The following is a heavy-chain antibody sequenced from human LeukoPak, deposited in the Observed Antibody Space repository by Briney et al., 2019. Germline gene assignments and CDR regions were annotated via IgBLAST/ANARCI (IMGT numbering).Heavy chain of an antibody. Sequence: ASVKVSCKASGYTFTSYGISWVRQAPGQGLEWMGWISAYNGNTNYAQKLQGRVTMTTDTSTSTAYMELRSLRSDDTAVYYCARGVIQRQDYYYYYMDVWGKGTTVTVSS. CDR3: ARGVIQRQDYYYYYMDV. V-gene: IGHV1-18*01. J-gene: IGHJ6*03. CDR2: ISAYNGNT. D-gene: IGHD3-10*01. CDR1: GYTFTSYG.